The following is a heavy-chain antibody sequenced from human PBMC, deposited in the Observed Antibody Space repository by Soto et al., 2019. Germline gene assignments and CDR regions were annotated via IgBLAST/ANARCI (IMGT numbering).Heavy chain of an antibody. CDR3: AKDGAATPLNLRYNKHDY. J-gene: IGHJ4*02. D-gene: IGHD2-15*01. Sequence: EVQLLESGGGLVQPGGSLRLSCAASGFTFSSYAMSWVRQAPGKGLEWVSAISGSGGSTYYADSVKGRFTISRDNSKDPRYLQMNSLRAEDTAVYYCAKDGAATPLNLRYNKHDYWGQGTLVTVSS. V-gene: IGHV3-23*01. CDR1: GFTFSSYA. CDR2: ISGSGGST.